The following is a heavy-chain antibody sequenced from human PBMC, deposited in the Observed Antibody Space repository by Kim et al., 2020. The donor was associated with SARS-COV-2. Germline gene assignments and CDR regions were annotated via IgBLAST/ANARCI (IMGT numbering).Heavy chain of an antibody. J-gene: IGHJ4*02. CDR2: ISGSGGST. Sequence: GGSLRLSCAASGFTFSSYAMSWVRQAPGKGLEWVSAISGSGGSTYYADSVKGRFTISRDNSKNTLYLQMNSLSAEDTAVYYCAKARKQQLAPSIFDYWGQGTLVTVSS. CDR3: AKARKQQLAPSIFDY. CDR1: GFTFSSYA. V-gene: IGHV3-23*01. D-gene: IGHD6-13*01.